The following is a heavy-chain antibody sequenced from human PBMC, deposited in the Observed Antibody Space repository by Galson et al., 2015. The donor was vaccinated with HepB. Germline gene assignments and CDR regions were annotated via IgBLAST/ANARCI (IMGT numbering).Heavy chain of an antibody. D-gene: IGHD5-24*01. CDR3: ARDRRDGYNYDY. J-gene: IGHJ4*02. Sequence: SLRLSCAASGFTSSSYGMHWVRQAPGKGLEWVAVIWYDGSNKYYADSVKGRFTISRDNSKNTLYLQMNSLRAEDTAVYYCARDRRDGYNYDYWGQGTLVTVSS. CDR1: GFTSSSYG. CDR2: IWYDGSNK. V-gene: IGHV3-33*01.